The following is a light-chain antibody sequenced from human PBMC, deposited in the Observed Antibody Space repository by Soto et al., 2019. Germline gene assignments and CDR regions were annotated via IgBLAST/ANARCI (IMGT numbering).Light chain of an antibody. Sequence: SVLTQPASVSGSPGQSITVSCIGTSSDIGGYNYVSWYQQHPGKAPKLMIHDVSNRPSGVSNRFSGSKSGNTASLTISGLQAEDEAYYYCSSYASSNTQVFGGGTKVTVL. CDR2: DVS. J-gene: IGLJ2*01. CDR1: SSDIGGYNY. CDR3: SSYASSNTQV. V-gene: IGLV2-14*01.